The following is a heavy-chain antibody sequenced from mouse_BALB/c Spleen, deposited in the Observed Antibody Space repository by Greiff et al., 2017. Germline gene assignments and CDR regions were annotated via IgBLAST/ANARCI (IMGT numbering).Heavy chain of an antibody. Sequence: QVQLQQSGAELVRPGVSVKISCKGSGYTFTDYAMHGVKQSHAKSLEWIGVISTYYGDASYNQKFKGKATMTVDKSSSTAYMELARLTSEDSAIYYCARDYGYAYWGQGTLVTVSA. V-gene: IGHV1S137*01. CDR3: ARDYGYAY. D-gene: IGHD2-2*01. CDR1: GYTFTDYA. J-gene: IGHJ3*01. CDR2: ISTYYGDA.